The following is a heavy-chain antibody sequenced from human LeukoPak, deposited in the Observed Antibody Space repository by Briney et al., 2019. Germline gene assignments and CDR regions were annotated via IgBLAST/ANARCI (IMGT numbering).Heavy chain of an antibody. CDR2: INPNSGGT. CDR1: GYTFTGCY. CDR3: ARGVDTDYFDY. J-gene: IGHJ4*02. D-gene: IGHD2-2*02. V-gene: IGHV1-2*02. Sequence: GASVKVSCKASGYTFTGCYMHWVRQAPGQGLEWMGWINPNSGGTKYAQKFQDRVTMTRDTSISTAYMELSRLRSDDTAVYYCARGVDTDYFDYWGQGTLVTVSS.